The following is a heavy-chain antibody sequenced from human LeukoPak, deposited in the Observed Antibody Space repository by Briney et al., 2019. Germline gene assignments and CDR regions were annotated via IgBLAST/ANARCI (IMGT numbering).Heavy chain of an antibody. CDR2: ISSSSITI. V-gene: IGHV3-48*04. CDR3: AKDASYSSSWYDY. CDR1: GFTFSSYS. J-gene: IGHJ4*02. D-gene: IGHD6-13*01. Sequence: GGSLRLSCAASGFTFSSYSLNWVRQAPGKGLEWVSFISSSSITIYYADSVEGRFTISRDNAENSLYLQMNSLRAEDTALYYCAKDASYSSSWYDYWGQGTLVTVSP.